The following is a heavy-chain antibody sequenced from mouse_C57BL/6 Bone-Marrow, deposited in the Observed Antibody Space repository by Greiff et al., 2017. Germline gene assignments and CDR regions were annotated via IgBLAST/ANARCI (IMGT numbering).Heavy chain of an antibody. Sequence: EVQVVESGPGLVKPSQSLSLTCSVTGYSITSGYYWNWIRQFPGNKLEWMGYISYDGSNYYNPSLKNRISITRDTSKNQFFLKLSSVTTEDTATYYCARVTVVGCARDYWGQGTSVTVSS. CDR2: ISYDGSN. CDR1: GYSITSGYY. D-gene: IGHD1-1*01. CDR3: ARVTVVGCARDY. V-gene: IGHV3-6*01. J-gene: IGHJ4*01.